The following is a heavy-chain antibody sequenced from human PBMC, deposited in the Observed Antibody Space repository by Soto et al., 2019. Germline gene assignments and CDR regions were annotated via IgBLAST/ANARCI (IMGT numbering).Heavy chain of an antibody. CDR2: INHSGST. J-gene: IGHJ5*02. CDR3: ARTQLSEDIVVVPAAQLRGWFDP. V-gene: IGHV4-34*01. CDR1: GGSFSGYY. Sequence: SETLSLTCAVYGGSFSGYYWSWIRQPPGKGLEWIGEINHSGSTNYNPSLKSRVTISVDTSKNQFSLKLSSVTAADTAVYYCARTQLSEDIVVVPAAQLRGWFDPWGQGTLVTVSS. D-gene: IGHD2-2*01.